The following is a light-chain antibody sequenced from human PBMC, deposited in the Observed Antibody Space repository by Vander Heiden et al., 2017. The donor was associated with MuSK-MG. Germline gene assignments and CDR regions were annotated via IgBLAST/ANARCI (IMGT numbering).Light chain of an antibody. J-gene: IGKJ3*01. Sequence: IVFTQSPSTLSLSPRERATLYWTASQSVSSSYLALYEQNPGPAYRPHIYGASSRATGIPARLSGSGSGTDFTHTISRVEPGGFAVYYCKQYGSPPFTFGPGTKVDIK. CDR1: QSVSSSY. CDR2: GAS. V-gene: IGKV3-20*01. CDR3: KQYGSPPFT.